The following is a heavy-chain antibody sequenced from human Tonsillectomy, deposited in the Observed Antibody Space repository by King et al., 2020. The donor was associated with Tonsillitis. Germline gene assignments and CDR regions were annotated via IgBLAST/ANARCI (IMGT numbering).Heavy chain of an antibody. CDR3: AKALARITMVRGVDYMDV. D-gene: IGHD3-10*01. V-gene: IGHV3-43*01. CDR1: GFTFQDYT. CDR2: ISWDVGTT. Sequence: DVQLVESVGFVVQPGVSLRLSCAASGFTFQDYTMHWVLQVPVKGLQWVSLISWDVGTTDYADSVKGRLSISRDNSKKSLYLQMNSLRTEDTALYYCAKALARITMVRGVDYMDVWGKGTTVTVSS. J-gene: IGHJ6*03.